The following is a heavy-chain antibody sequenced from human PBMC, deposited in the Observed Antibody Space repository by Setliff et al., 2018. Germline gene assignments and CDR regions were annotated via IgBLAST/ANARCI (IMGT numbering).Heavy chain of an antibody. D-gene: IGHD4-17*01. J-gene: IGHJ3*02. CDR3: ALYDYGDYGMGIVAFDI. CDR2: ISAYNGNT. Sequence: ASVKVSCKASGYTFTSYGISWVRQAPGQGLEWMGWISAYNGNTNYAQKLQGRVTMTTDTSTSTAYMELRSLRSDDTAVYYWALYDYGDYGMGIVAFDIWGQGTMVTVSS. V-gene: IGHV1-18*01. CDR1: GYTFTSYG.